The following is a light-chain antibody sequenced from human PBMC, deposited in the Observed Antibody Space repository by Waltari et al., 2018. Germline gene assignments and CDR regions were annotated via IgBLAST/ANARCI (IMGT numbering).Light chain of an antibody. J-gene: IGKJ1*01. CDR3: QQYGSSPWT. CDR1: QSVSSSY. Sequence: EIVLTQSPGTLSLSPRERATLSCRASQSVSSSYLAWYQQKPGQAPRVLIHGASNRATGIPDRFSGSGSGTDFTLTISRREPEDFAVYYCQQYGSSPWTFGQGTKVEIK. V-gene: IGKV3-20*01. CDR2: GAS.